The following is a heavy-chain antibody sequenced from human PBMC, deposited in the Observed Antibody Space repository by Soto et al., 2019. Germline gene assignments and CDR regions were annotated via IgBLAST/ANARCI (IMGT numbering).Heavy chain of an antibody. D-gene: IGHD3-22*01. CDR2: ITPFNGNT. V-gene: IGHV1-45*02. CDR1: GYTFTYRY. CDR3: ATVYSYDSSGYYSPDAFDI. J-gene: IGHJ3*02. Sequence: SVKVSCKASGYTFTYRYLYWVRQAPGQALEWMGWITPFNGNTNYAQKFQDRVTITRDRSMSTAYMELSSLRSEDTAMYYCATVYSYDSSGYYSPDAFDISGEGTMVTVSS.